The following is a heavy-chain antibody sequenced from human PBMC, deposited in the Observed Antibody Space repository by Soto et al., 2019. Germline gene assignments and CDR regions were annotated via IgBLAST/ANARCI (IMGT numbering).Heavy chain of an antibody. Sequence: ASVKVSCKAYGYTFTSYGISWVGRAPGQGLEWMGWISAYNGNTNYAQKLQGRVTMTTDTSTSTAYMELRSLRSDDTAVYYCARDHSSDCSSTSCSYGMDVWGQGTTVSVSS. J-gene: IGHJ6*02. CDR3: ARDHSSDCSSTSCSYGMDV. CDR1: GYTFTSYG. CDR2: ISAYNGNT. V-gene: IGHV1-18*01. D-gene: IGHD2-2*01.